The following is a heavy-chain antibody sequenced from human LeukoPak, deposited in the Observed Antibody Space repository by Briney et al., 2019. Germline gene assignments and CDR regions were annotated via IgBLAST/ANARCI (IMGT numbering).Heavy chain of an antibody. J-gene: IGHJ6*03. CDR2: VNHRGTA. V-gene: IGHV4-34*01. D-gene: IGHD2-21*01. CDR1: GASVSGYY. Sequence: SETLSLTCGVDGASVSGYYWSWLRQSPGKGLEWIGEVNHRGTANYNPSLWRRATISVDTSKNQFSLRLTSVTAADTAVYFCARYSNRDLNYYFMDVWGNGTTVTISS. CDR3: ARYSNRDLNYYFMDV.